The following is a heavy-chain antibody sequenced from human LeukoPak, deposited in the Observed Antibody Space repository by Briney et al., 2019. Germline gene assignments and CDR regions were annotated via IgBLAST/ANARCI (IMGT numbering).Heavy chain of an antibody. V-gene: IGHV4-34*01. CDR3: AREYCSGGSCYIRSGWFDP. Sequence: SGTLSLTCAVYGGSFSGYYWSWIRQPPGKGLEWIGEINHSGSTNYNPSLKSRVTISVDTSKNQFSLKLSSVTAADTAVYYCAREYCSGGSCYIRSGWFDPWGQGTLVTVSS. CDR1: GGSFSGYY. D-gene: IGHD2-15*01. J-gene: IGHJ5*02. CDR2: INHSGST.